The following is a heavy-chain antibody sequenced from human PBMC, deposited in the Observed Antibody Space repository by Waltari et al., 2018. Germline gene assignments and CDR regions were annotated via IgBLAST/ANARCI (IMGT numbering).Heavy chain of an antibody. CDR1: GFTFSSCG. CDR3: ARNDYNGNSFDY. J-gene: IGHJ4*02. V-gene: IGHV3-33*01. CDR2: IWYDVSNK. Sequence: QVHLVESGGGVVQPGRSLRLSCAAFGFTFSSCGMHWVRQAPGKGLEWVAVIWYDVSNKHYADSVKGRFTISRDNSKNTLYLQMNSLRAEDTAVYYCARNDYNGNSFDYWGQGTLVTVSS. D-gene: IGHD3-10*01.